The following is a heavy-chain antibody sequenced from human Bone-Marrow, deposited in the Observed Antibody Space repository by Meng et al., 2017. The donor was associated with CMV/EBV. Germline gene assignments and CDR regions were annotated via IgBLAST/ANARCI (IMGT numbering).Heavy chain of an antibody. J-gene: IGHJ6*02. V-gene: IGHV1-8*02. D-gene: IGHD2-2*01. CDR3: ARTLAYCSSTSCHWGMDV. Sequence: ASVKVSCKASGGTFSSYAISWVRQAPGQGLEWMGGMNPNSGNTGYAQKFQGRVTMTRNTSISTAYMELSSLRSEDTAVYYCARTLAYCSSTSCHWGMDVWGQGTTVTVSS. CDR2: MNPNSGNT. CDR1: GGTFSSYA.